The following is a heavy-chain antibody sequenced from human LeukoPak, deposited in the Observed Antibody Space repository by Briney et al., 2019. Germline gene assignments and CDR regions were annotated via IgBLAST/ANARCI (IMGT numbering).Heavy chain of an antibody. V-gene: IGHV1-24*01. CDR1: GYTLTELS. CDR3: ATDFISGSYYYFDY. Sequence: ASVKVSCKVSGYTLTELSMHWVRPAPGKGLEWMGGFDPEDGETIYAQKFQGRVTMTEDTSTDTAYMELSSLRSEDTAVYYCATDFISGSYYYFDYWGQGTLVTVSS. D-gene: IGHD1-26*01. CDR2: FDPEDGET. J-gene: IGHJ4*02.